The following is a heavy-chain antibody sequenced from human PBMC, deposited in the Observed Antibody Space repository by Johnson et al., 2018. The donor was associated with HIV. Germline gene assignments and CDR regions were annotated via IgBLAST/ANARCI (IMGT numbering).Heavy chain of an antibody. V-gene: IGHV3-66*01. Sequence: VQLVESGGGVVQPGRSLRLSCAASGFTFSSYAMHWVRQAPGKGLEWVSVIYSGGSTYYADSVKGRFTISRDNSKNTLYLQMNSLRAEDTAVYYCARGGVVTAIPHAFDIWGQGTMVTVSS. CDR1: GFTFSSYA. J-gene: IGHJ3*02. CDR2: IYSGGST. CDR3: ARGGVVTAIPHAFDI. D-gene: IGHD2-21*02.